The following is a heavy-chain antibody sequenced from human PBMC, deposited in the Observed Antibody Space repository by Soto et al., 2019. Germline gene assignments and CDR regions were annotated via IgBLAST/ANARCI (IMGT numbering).Heavy chain of an antibody. CDR1: GYTFTSYG. Sequence: ASVKVSCKASGYTFTSYGISWVRQAPGQGLEWTGWISAYNGNTNYAQKLQGRVTMTTDTSTSTAYMELRSLRSDDTAVYYCAGGWRYYGSGSYDSGFLVVNWFDPWGQGTLVTVSS. V-gene: IGHV1-18*01. CDR2: ISAYNGNT. J-gene: IGHJ5*02. CDR3: AGGWRYYGSGSYDSGFLVVNWFDP. D-gene: IGHD3-10*01.